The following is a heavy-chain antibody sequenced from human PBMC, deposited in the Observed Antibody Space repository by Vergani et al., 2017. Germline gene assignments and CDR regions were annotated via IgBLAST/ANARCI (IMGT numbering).Heavy chain of an antibody. D-gene: IGHD6-6*01. J-gene: IGHJ4*02. CDR2: IFSNDEK. V-gene: IGHV2-26*01. Sequence: QVTLKESGPVLVKPTETLTLTCTVSGFSLSNARMGVSWLRQPPGKALEWLAHIFSNDEKSYSTSLKSRLTISKDTSKSQVVLIMTNMDPVDTATYYCARIRYSSSGVRYYFDCGRQGRLVTVSS. CDR1: GFSLSNARMG. CDR3: ARIRYSSSGVRYYFDC.